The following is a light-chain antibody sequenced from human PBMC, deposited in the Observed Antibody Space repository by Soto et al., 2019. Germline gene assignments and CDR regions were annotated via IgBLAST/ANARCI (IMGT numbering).Light chain of an antibody. CDR1: QAITSC. CDR3: QQRSSCPIT. J-gene: IGKJ4*01. CDR2: SAS. Sequence: IQIPQSPSSGSSSVGDRVTITARPSQAITSCLAWYQQKPGQPPNLLIYSASTLPSGVPSRFSGSGSGTDFTLTITSLQPEDFATYYCQQRSSCPITFGGGTKVEV. V-gene: IGKV1-12*01.